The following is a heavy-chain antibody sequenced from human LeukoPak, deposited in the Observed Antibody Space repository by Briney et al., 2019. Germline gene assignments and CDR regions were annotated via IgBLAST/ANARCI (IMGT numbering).Heavy chain of an antibody. CDR1: GGSISSYY. Sequence: SETLSLTCTVSGGSISSYYWSWIRQPPGKGLEWIGYIYYSGSTNYNPSLKSRVTISVDTSKNQFSLKLSSVTAADTAVYYCARDYYGSGSYHFDYWGQGTLVTVSS. J-gene: IGHJ4*02. D-gene: IGHD3-10*01. V-gene: IGHV4-59*12. CDR2: IYYSGST. CDR3: ARDYYGSGSYHFDY.